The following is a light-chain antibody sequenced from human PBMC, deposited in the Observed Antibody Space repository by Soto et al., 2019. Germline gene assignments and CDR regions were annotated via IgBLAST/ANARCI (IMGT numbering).Light chain of an antibody. J-gene: IGKJ1*01. Sequence: EIVLTQSPGTLSLSPGERATLSCRASQSVSSSYLAWYQQKPGQAPRLLIYGASNRATGIPARFSGSGSGTDFTLTISSLQSEDFALYYCQQYNDWPLTFGQGTKVDIK. CDR1: QSVSSSY. CDR3: QQYNDWPLT. CDR2: GAS. V-gene: IGKV3-20*01.